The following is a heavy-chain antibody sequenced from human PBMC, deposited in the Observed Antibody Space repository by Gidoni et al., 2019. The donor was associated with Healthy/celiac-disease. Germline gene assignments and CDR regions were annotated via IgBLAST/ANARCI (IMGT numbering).Heavy chain of an antibody. CDR1: GFSLSTSGVG. J-gene: IGHJ4*02. CDR3: ANVQTVDYDFWSVYPPNPFDY. CDR2: IYWNDDK. Sequence: QITLKESGPTLVKPTQTLTLTCTFSGFSLSTSGVGVGWIRQPPGKALEWLALIYWNDDKRYSPSLKSRLTITKDTSKNQVVLTMTNMDPVDTATYYCANVQTVDYDFWSVYPPNPFDYWGQGTLVTVSS. D-gene: IGHD3-3*01. V-gene: IGHV2-5*01.